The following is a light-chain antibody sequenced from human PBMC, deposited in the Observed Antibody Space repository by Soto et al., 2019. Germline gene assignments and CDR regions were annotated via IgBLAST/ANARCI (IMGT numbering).Light chain of an antibody. J-gene: IGKJ1*01. V-gene: IGKV3-20*01. CDR3: QQYGSSPWT. Sequence: EIVMTQSQATLSVSPGERATLSCRASQSVSSNLAWYQQKPGQAPRLLIYGASSRATGIPDRFSGSGSGTDFTLTISRLEPEDFAVYYCQQYGSSPWTFGQGTNVDI. CDR1: QSVSSN. CDR2: GAS.